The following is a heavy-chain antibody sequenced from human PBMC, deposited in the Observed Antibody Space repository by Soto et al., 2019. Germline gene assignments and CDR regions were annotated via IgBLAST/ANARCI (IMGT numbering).Heavy chain of an antibody. CDR1: GGSISSYY. CDR3: ARSSCSSASCYAYYYMDV. J-gene: IGHJ6*03. Sequence: PSETLSLTCTVSGGSISSYYWSWIRQPPGRGLEWIGYIYDSGSTNYNSSLKSRVTISVDTSKKQFSLKLSSVTAADTAMYYCARSSCSSASCYAYYYMDVSGKGTTVTVSS. D-gene: IGHD2-2*01. CDR2: IYDSGST. V-gene: IGHV4-59*01.